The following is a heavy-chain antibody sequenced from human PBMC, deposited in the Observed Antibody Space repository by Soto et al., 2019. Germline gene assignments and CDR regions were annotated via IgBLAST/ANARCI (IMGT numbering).Heavy chain of an antibody. V-gene: IGHV3-33*01. D-gene: IGHD6-6*01. Sequence: PGGSLRLSCAASGFTFSSYGMHWVRQAPGKGLEWVAVIWYDGSNKYYADSVKGRFTISRDNSKNTLYLQMNSLRAEDTAVYYCARWGVYSSSSSYYYYGMDVWGQGTTVTV. CDR1: GFTFSSYG. CDR3: ARWGVYSSSSSYYYYGMDV. J-gene: IGHJ6*02. CDR2: IWYDGSNK.